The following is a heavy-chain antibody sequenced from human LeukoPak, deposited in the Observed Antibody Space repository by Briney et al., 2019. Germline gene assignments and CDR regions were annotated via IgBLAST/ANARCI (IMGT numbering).Heavy chain of an antibody. Sequence: PAGTLRFSCAASGFTFSSYAMHWLPQGPGKGLEWVAVISYDGSNKYSADSVKSLFTISRDNSKNTQYLQMSSLRAEDTADYYCATTRRMREVDYWGQGTRVTVSS. CDR2: ISYDGSNK. V-gene: IGHV3-30*15. CDR3: ATTRRMREVDY. J-gene: IGHJ4*02. CDR1: GFTFSSYA. D-gene: IGHD3-16*01.